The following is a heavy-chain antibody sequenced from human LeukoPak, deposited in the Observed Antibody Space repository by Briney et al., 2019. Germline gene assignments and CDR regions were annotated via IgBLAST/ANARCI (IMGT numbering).Heavy chain of an antibody. Sequence: PGGSLRLSCAASGFTFSSYWMHWVRQAPGKGLVWVSRINSDGSSTGYADSVKGRFTISRDNAKNTLYLQMNSLRAEDTAVYYCASSLGVAPYYFDYWGQGTLVTVSS. D-gene: IGHD3-3*01. J-gene: IGHJ4*02. CDR2: INSDGSST. CDR3: ASSLGVAPYYFDY. CDR1: GFTFSSYW. V-gene: IGHV3-74*01.